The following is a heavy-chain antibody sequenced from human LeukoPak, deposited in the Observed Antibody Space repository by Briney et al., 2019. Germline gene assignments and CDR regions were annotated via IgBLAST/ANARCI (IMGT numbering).Heavy chain of an antibody. J-gene: IGHJ4*02. D-gene: IGHD6-19*01. CDR2: ISGSGGST. Sequence: GGSLRLSCAPSGFTFSSYGMSWVRQAPGKGLEWVSAISGSGGSTYCADSVKGRFTISRDNSKNTLYLQMNSLRAEDTAVYYCARVGEISGWPWGYWGEGTLVTVSS. CDR3: ARVGEISGWPWGY. CDR1: GFTFSSYG. V-gene: IGHV3-23*01.